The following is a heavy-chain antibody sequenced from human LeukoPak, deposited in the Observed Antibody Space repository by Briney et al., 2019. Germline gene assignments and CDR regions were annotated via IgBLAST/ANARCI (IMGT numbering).Heavy chain of an antibody. D-gene: IGHD7-27*01. CDR3: ARRADWGYNYYYYYYMDV. J-gene: IGHJ6*03. CDR1: GGSFSGYY. V-gene: IGHV4-34*01. CDR2: INHSGGT. Sequence: PSETLSLTCAVYGGSFSGYYWSWIRQPPGKGLEWIGEINHSGGTNYNPSLKSRVTISVDTSKNQFSLKLSSVTAADTAVYYCARRADWGYNYYYYYYMDVWGKGTTDTVSS.